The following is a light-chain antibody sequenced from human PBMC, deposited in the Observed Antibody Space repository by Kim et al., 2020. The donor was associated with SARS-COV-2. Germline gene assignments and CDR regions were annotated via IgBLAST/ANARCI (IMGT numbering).Light chain of an antibody. CDR1: QGISNY. CDR3: ERYNSATRT. Sequence: DIQMTQSPSSLPASVGDRVTITCRASQGISNYLAWYQQKPGKVPKLLIYAASTLQSGVPSRFSGSGSGTDFTLTISSMQPEDVATYYCERYNSATRTFGQGTTVDIK. V-gene: IGKV1-27*01. J-gene: IGKJ1*01. CDR2: AAS.